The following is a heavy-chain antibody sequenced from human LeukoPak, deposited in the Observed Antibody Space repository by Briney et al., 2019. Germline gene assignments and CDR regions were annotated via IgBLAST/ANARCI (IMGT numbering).Heavy chain of an antibody. CDR2: IKQDGSEN. CDR3: TRVEPTKSDDC. J-gene: IGHJ4*02. CDR1: GFTFSSYS. V-gene: IGHV3-7*01. D-gene: IGHD1-14*01. Sequence: GGSLRLSCAASGFTFSSYSMNWVRQAPGKGLEWVANIKQDGSENHYADSVKGRFTISRDNVENSLYLEMNSLTDDDTALYYCTRVEPTKSDDCWGQGTLVTVSS.